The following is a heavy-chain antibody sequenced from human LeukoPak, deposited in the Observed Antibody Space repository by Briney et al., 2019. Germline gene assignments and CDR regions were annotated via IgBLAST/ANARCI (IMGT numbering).Heavy chain of an antibody. J-gene: IGHJ5*02. CDR2: ISWNSGSI. V-gene: IGHV3-9*01. Sequence: GGSLRLSCAASGFTFDDYGMSWVRQAPGKGLEWVSGISWNSGSIGYADSVKGRFTISRDNAKNSLYLQMNSLRAEDTALYYCAKGAYSSSWYWFDPWGQGTLVTVSS. CDR1: GFTFDDYG. D-gene: IGHD6-13*01. CDR3: AKGAYSSSWYWFDP.